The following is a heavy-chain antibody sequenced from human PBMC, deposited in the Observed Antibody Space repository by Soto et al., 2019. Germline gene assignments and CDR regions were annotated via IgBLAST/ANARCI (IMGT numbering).Heavy chain of an antibody. CDR2: IYNSGST. Sequence: SETLSLTCTVSGGSISSSSYYWGWIRQPPGKGLEWIGSIYNSGSTYYNPSLKSRVTISVDTSKNQFSLKLSSVTAADTAVYYCARQGITMIVVVITDNWFDPWGQGTLVTVSS. V-gene: IGHV4-39*01. CDR1: GGSISSSSYY. J-gene: IGHJ5*02. CDR3: ARQGITMIVVVITDNWFDP. D-gene: IGHD3-22*01.